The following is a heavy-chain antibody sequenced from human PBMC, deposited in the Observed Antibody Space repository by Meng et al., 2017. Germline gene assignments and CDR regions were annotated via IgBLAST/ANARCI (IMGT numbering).Heavy chain of an antibody. CDR3: PRVRAVAVNFDY. CDR1: GHTFTRDD. V-gene: IGHV1-46*04. J-gene: IGHJ4*02. CDR2: INPSGGRR. D-gene: IGHD6-19*01. Sequence: VKVFRPALEMPKQRVAVNGSCKAFGHTFTRDDMHWVRQAPGKGLEWMGIINPSGGRRSYAQQLHGRATMNSDTSTSIVYTEPSILRSEEAAEYYCPRVRAVAVNFDYWGQGTLVTVSS.